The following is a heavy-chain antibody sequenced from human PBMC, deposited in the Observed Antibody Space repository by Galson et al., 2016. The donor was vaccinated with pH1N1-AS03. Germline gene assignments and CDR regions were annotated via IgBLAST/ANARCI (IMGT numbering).Heavy chain of an antibody. Sequence: SETLSLTCTVSGDSINSSPYYWGWIRQPPGKGLEWIGTIYYRGATYYSPSPKSRVTISIDTSKNQFSLSLRSVTAADPAVYYCARHVSGSYPNNLDHWGQGTLVIVSS. CDR1: GDSINSSPYY. CDR3: ARHVSGSYPNNLDH. J-gene: IGHJ4*02. CDR2: IYYRGAT. V-gene: IGHV4-39*07. D-gene: IGHD1-26*01.